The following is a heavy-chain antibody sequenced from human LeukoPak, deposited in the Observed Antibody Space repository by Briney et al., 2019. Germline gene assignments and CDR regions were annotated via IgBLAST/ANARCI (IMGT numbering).Heavy chain of an antibody. CDR1: GFTFSTYS. D-gene: IGHD3-10*01. J-gene: IGHJ3*02. CDR2: IDTSTSYI. CDR3: ARGRSITLLRGVAMSDGFDI. V-gene: IGHV3-21*01. Sequence: GGSLRLSCAASGFTFSTYSMNWVRQAPGKGLEWVSFIDTSTSYIYYGDSVKGRFTISGDNAKNSLYLQMNGLRAEDTAVYYCARGRSITLLRGVAMSDGFDIWGQGAMVTVSS.